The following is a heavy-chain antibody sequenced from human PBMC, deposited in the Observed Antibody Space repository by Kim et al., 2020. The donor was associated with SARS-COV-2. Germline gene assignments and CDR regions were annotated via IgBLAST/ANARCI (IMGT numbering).Heavy chain of an antibody. J-gene: IGHJ4*02. CDR2: YNERS. V-gene: IGHV4-59*01. CDR3: ARRLTDFDY. Sequence: YNERSNSNPSLKRRVTISVETSKSQFSLTLSCVTAADTAVYYCARRLTDFDYSGQGTLVTVSS.